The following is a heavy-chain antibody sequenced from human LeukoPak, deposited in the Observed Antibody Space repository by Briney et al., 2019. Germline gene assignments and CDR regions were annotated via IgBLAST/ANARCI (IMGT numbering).Heavy chain of an antibody. V-gene: IGHV3-21*01. D-gene: IGHD5-18*01. J-gene: IGHJ4*02. CDR1: GFTFSSYS. CDR3: ATSPVYSYGHPYYFDY. Sequence: GGSLRLSCAASGFTFSSYSMNWVRQAPGKGLEWVSCISSSSSYIYYADSVKGRFTISRDNAKNSLYLQMNSLRAEDTAVYYCATSPVYSYGHPYYFDYGGQGTLVTVSS. CDR2: ISSSSSYI.